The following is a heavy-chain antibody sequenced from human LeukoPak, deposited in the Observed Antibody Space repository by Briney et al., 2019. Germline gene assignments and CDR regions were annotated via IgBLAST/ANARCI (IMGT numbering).Heavy chain of an antibody. CDR3: ARSLVRGVSS. CDR2: ISYDGSNK. D-gene: IGHD3-10*01. J-gene: IGHJ5*02. V-gene: IGHV3-30-3*01. CDR1: GFTFRTYA. Sequence: GGSPRLSCAASGFTFRTYAMHWVRQAPGKGLEWVAVISYDGSNKYYADSVKGRFTISRDNSKNTLYLQMNSLRAEDTAVYYCARSLVRGVSSWGQGTLVTVSS.